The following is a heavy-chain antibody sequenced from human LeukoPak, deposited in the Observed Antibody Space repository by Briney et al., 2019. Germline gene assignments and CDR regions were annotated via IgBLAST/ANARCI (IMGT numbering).Heavy chain of an antibody. V-gene: IGHV3-23*01. CDR3: AKDSGSSGTDY. CDR2: ITGTGGGT. J-gene: IGHJ4*02. CDR1: GFTFSNYA. D-gene: IGHD2-15*01. Sequence: PGGSLRLSCTASGFTFSNYAMTWVRQAPGKRLEWVSAITGTGGGTSYADSVKGRFTISRDNSKNTLYLQMNSLRADDTAVYYCAKDSGSSGTDYWGQGTLVTVSS.